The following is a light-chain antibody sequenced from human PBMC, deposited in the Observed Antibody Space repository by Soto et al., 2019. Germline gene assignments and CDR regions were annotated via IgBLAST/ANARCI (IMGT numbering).Light chain of an antibody. Sequence: DIQMTQSPSSLSASVGDRVTITCRASRGINNYLSWFQQKPGKAPKSLIYAAFSLHTEVPSKFSGNASGTDFTLTISSLQPEDFATYYCQQYDTLPRTFGQGTKVEIK. V-gene: IGKV1-16*02. CDR1: RGINNY. CDR2: AAF. CDR3: QQYDTLPRT. J-gene: IGKJ1*01.